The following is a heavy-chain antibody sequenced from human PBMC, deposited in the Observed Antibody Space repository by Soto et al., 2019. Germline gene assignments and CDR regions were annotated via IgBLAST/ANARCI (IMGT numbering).Heavy chain of an antibody. D-gene: IGHD3-22*01. J-gene: IGHJ5*02. CDR3: ARELLGTYYDSSGYSNWFDP. CDR2: IWYDGSNK. V-gene: IGHV3-33*01. CDR1: GFRFSSYG. Sequence: QVQLVESGGGVVQPGRSLRLSCAASGFRFSSYGMHWVRQAPGKGLEWVAVIWYDGSNKYYADSVKGRFTISRDNSKNTLYLQMNSLRAEDTAVYYCARELLGTYYDSSGYSNWFDPRGQGTLVTVSS.